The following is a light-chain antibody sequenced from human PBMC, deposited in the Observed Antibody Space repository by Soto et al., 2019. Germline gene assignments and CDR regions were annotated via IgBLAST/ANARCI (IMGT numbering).Light chain of an antibody. Sequence: QSALTQPASVSGSPGQSITISCTGTSSDVGAYNYVSWYQQHPGKVPKLMIYDVTNRPSGVSNRFSGSKSGNTASLTISGLQAEDEADYYCSSYTRTSTYVFGAGTKLTVL. CDR1: SSDVGAYNY. V-gene: IGLV2-14*01. CDR2: DVT. J-gene: IGLJ1*01. CDR3: SSYTRTSTYV.